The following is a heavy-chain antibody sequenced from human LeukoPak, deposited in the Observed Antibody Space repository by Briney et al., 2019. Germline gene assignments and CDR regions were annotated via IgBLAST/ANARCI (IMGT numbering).Heavy chain of an antibody. CDR3: ARGGTTKVTPMDF. V-gene: IGHV4-4*08. J-gene: IGHJ4*02. Sequence: PSETLSLTCTVSGGSISGYYWNWIRQPPGKGLEWVACIGGITNYSPSLKGRVTISVDTSKNQVSLTVTSVTAADTAMDYCARGGTTKVTPMDFWGRGTLVTVSS. CDR2: IGGIT. CDR1: GGSISGYY. D-gene: IGHD4-17*01.